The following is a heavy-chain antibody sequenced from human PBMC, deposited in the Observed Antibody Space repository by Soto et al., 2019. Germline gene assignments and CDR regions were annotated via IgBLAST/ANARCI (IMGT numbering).Heavy chain of an antibody. CDR2: IYYSGST. Sequence: SEALSLTCTVSGGSISSYYWSWIRQPPGKGLEWIGYIYYSGSTNYNPSLKSRVTISVDTSKNQFSLKLSSVTAADTAVYYCAGQGYCSGGSCLHLDYWGQGTLVTVSS. V-gene: IGHV4-59*08. CDR3: AGQGYCSGGSCLHLDY. J-gene: IGHJ4*02. CDR1: GGSISSYY. D-gene: IGHD2-15*01.